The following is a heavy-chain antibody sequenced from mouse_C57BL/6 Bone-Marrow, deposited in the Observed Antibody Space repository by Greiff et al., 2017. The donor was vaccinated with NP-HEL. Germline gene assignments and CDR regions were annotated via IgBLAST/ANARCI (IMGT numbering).Heavy chain of an antibody. Sequence: EVQVVESGGDLVKPGGSLKLSCAASGFSFSSYGMSWVRQTPDKRLEWVATISSGGSYTYYPDSVKGRFTISRDNAKNTLYLQMSSLKSEDTAMYYCARHRSVDYWGQGTSVTVSS. CDR2: ISSGGSYT. CDR1: GFSFSSYG. J-gene: IGHJ4*01. CDR3: ARHRSVDY. V-gene: IGHV5-6*01.